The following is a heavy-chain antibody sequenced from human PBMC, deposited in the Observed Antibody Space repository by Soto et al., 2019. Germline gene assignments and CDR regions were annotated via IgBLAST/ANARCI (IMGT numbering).Heavy chain of an antibody. CDR1: GGSISSGDYY. CDR2: IYYSGST. CDR3: ARAPTLYCSSTSCYGVVAFDI. Sequence: SETLSLTCTVSGGSISSGDYYWSWIRQPPGKGLEWIGYIYYSGSTYYNPSLKSRVTISVDTSKNQFSLKLSSVTAADTAVYYCARAPTLYCSSTSCYGVVAFDIWGQGTMVTVSS. J-gene: IGHJ3*02. D-gene: IGHD2-2*01. V-gene: IGHV4-30-4*01.